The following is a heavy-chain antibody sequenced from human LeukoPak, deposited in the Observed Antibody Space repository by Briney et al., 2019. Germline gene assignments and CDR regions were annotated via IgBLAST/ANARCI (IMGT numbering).Heavy chain of an antibody. J-gene: IGHJ4*02. Sequence: GGSLRLSCAASGFTFSSYSMNWVRQAPGKGLEWVSSISTSSSYIYYADSVKGRFTISRDNAKNSLYLQMNSLRAEDTAVYYCARDRDGSYLCDYWGQGTLVTVSS. CDR1: GFTFSSYS. CDR2: ISTSSSYI. D-gene: IGHD3-10*01. V-gene: IGHV3-21*01. CDR3: ARDRDGSYLCDY.